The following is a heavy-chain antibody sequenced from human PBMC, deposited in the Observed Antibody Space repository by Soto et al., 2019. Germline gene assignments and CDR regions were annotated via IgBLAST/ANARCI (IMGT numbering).Heavy chain of an antibody. CDR1: GFTFNSYW. V-gene: IGHV3-7*01. CDR2: INQNGRQK. J-gene: IGHJ4*02. Sequence: EVQLVESGGGLILPGGSLRLSCTASGFTFNSYWMSWVRQAPGKGLEWVAYINQNGRQKSYVDSVKGRFTISRDNSKNSLYLQMNSLRAEDTAVYYCGRTHIGGQGTLVTVSS. CDR3: GRTHI.